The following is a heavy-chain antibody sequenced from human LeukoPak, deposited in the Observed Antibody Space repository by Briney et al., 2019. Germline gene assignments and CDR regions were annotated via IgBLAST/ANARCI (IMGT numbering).Heavy chain of an antibody. Sequence: GASVKVSCKASGYTFTSYGISWVRQAPGQGLEWMGWISAYNGSTNYAQKLQGRVTMTTDTSTSTAYMELRSLRSDDTAVYYCARSGKQQKTEPMRISGNYDFWSGYNWFDPWGQGTLVTVSS. V-gene: IGHV1-18*01. CDR2: ISAYNGST. D-gene: IGHD3-3*01. CDR1: GYTFTSYG. CDR3: ARSGKQQKTEPMRISGNYDFWSGYNWFDP. J-gene: IGHJ5*02.